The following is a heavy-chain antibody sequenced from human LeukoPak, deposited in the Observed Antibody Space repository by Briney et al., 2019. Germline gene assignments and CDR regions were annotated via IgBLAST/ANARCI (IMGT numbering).Heavy chain of an antibody. Sequence: ASVKVSCKASGYTFTGYYMHWVRQAPGQGLEWMGWINPNSGGTNYAQKFQGRVTMTRDTSISTAYMELSRLRSDDTAVYYCARGLRLGGLPDPLDYWGQGTLVTVSS. D-gene: IGHD3-16*01. CDR3: ARGLRLGGLPDPLDY. J-gene: IGHJ4*02. CDR2: INPNSGGT. CDR1: GYTFTGYY. V-gene: IGHV1-2*02.